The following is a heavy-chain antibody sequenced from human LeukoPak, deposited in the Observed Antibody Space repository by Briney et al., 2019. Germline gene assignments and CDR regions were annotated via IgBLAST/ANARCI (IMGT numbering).Heavy chain of an antibody. Sequence: GGSLRLSCAASGITFSSYWMHWVRQGPGKGLMWVSHINSDGSSTNYADPVKGRFTISRDNANSTLYLQMHNLRAEDTAIYYCTTAWGATETTSFFDQWGQGTLVTVSS. CDR1: GITFSSYW. D-gene: IGHD4-11*01. V-gene: IGHV3-74*01. CDR3: TTAWGATETTSFFDQ. J-gene: IGHJ4*02. CDR2: INSDGSST.